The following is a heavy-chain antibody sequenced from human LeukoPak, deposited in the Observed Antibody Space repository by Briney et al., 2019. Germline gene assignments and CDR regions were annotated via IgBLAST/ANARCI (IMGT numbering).Heavy chain of an antibody. D-gene: IGHD1-26*01. J-gene: IGHJ2*01. CDR2: IKEDGSEK. CDR3: ARSLFDGGSQYRHLDL. Sequence: GGSLRLSCAASGFTFSAHWMSWVRQAPGKGLEWVANIKEDGSEKNYVDSVKGRFTISRDNAKNSLYVQMNSLRAEDTAVYYCARSLFDGGSQYRHLDLWGRGTLVTVSS. V-gene: IGHV3-7*01. CDR1: GFTFSAHW.